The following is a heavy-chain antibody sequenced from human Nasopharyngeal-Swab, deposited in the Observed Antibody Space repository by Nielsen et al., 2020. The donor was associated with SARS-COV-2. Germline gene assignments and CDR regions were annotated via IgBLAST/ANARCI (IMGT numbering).Heavy chain of an antibody. D-gene: IGHD6-19*01. V-gene: IGHV1-18*01. Sequence: ASVKVSCKASGYTFTSYGISWVRQAPGQGLEWMGWISAYNGNTNYAQKLQGRVTMTTDTSTSTAYMELRSLRSDDTAVYYCARDRIAVAGTNYYYYGMVVWVQGTTVTVAS. CDR2: ISAYNGNT. CDR3: ARDRIAVAGTNYYYYGMVV. CDR1: GYTFTSYG. J-gene: IGHJ6*02.